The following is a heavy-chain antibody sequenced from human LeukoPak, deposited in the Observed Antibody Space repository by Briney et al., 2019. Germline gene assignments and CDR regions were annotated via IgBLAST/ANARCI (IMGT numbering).Heavy chain of an antibody. CDR1: GFTFSSYA. CDR3: AKDRSGPDCSSTSCYYFDY. CDR2: ISGSGGST. J-gene: IGHJ4*02. V-gene: IGHV3-23*01. D-gene: IGHD2-2*01. Sequence: GSLRLSCAASGFTFSSYAMSWVRQAPGKGLEWVSAISGSGGSTYYADSVKGRFTISRDNSKNTLYLQMNSLRAEDTAVYYCAKDRSGPDCSSTSCYYFDYWGQGTLVTVSS.